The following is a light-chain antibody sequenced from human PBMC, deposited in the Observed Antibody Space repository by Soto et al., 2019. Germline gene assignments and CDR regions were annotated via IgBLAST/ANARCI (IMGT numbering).Light chain of an antibody. J-gene: IGLJ1*01. CDR2: EVN. CDR1: SRDVGDYNY. CDR3: SSYAGSDVFV. Sequence: QSVLTQPPSASGSPGQSVTISCTGTSRDVGDYNYVSWYQQHPGKAPKLMIYEVNKRPSGVPDRFSGSKAGNTASLTVFGLQAEDEADYYCSSYAGSDVFVFGTGTKLTVL. V-gene: IGLV2-8*01.